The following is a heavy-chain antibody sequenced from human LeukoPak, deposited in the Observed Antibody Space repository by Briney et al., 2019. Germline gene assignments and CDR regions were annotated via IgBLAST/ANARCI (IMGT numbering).Heavy chain of an antibody. CDR3: ARTPNYYSSSWYYFDY. D-gene: IGHD6-13*01. Sequence: SVKVSCKASGYTFTGYYMHWVRQAPGQGLEWMGRIIPILGIANYAQKFQGRVTITADKSTSTAYMELSSLRSEDTAVYYCARTPNYYSSSWYYFDYWGQGTLVTVSS. CDR1: GYTFTGYY. J-gene: IGHJ4*02. CDR2: IIPILGIA. V-gene: IGHV1-69*02.